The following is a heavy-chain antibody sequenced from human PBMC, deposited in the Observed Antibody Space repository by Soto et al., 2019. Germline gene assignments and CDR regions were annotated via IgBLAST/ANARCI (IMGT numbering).Heavy chain of an antibody. D-gene: IGHD3-22*01. CDR2: IYYSGST. Sequence: SETLSLTCTVSGGSISSSSYYWGWIRQPPGKGLEWIGSIYYSGSTYYNPSLKSRVTISVDTSKNQFSLKLSSVTAADTAVYCCARHARPYYYDSSGYYAWGYFDYWGQGTLVTVSS. V-gene: IGHV4-39*01. CDR1: GGSISSSSYY. J-gene: IGHJ4*02. CDR3: ARHARPYYYDSSGYYAWGYFDY.